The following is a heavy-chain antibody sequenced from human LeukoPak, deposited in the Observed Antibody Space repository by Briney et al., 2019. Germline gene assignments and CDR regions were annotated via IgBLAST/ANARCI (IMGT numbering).Heavy chain of an antibody. D-gene: IGHD3-9*01. CDR2: IYYSGST. J-gene: IGHJ4*02. Sequence: SETLSLTCTVSGGSISSYYWSWIRQPPGKGLEWIGYIYYSGSTNYNPSLKSRVTISVDTSKNQFSLKLSSVTAADTAVYYCARVRDILTGLYFDYWAREPWSPSPQ. CDR1: GGSISSYY. CDR3: ARVRDILTGLYFDY. V-gene: IGHV4-59*01.